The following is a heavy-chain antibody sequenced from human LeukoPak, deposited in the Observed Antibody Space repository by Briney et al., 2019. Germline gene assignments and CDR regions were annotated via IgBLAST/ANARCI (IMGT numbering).Heavy chain of an antibody. D-gene: IGHD4-17*01. Sequence: GGSLRLSCAASGFTFSSYSMNWVRQAPGKGLEWVSSISSSSSYIYYADSVKGRFTISRDNAKNSLYLQMNSLRAEDTAVYYCATLSLRFSFSFDYWGQGTLVTVSS. CDR2: ISSSSSYI. CDR3: ATLSLRFSFSFDY. J-gene: IGHJ4*02. CDR1: GFTFSSYS. V-gene: IGHV3-21*01.